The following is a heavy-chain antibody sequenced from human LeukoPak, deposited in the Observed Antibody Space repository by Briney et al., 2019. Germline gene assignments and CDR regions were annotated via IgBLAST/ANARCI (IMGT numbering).Heavy chain of an antibody. CDR3: ATKQWLAPPPDS. CDR1: GFTFSKYW. Sequence: GGSLRLSCAASGFTFSKYWMLWVRQAPGKGLESVSRINTDGTVTTYADSVKGRFTVSRDNADNTMFLQMNSVRDEDSAVYYCATKQWLAPPPDSWGQGTPVTVSS. V-gene: IGHV3-74*01. CDR2: INTDGTVT. D-gene: IGHD6-19*01. J-gene: IGHJ4*02.